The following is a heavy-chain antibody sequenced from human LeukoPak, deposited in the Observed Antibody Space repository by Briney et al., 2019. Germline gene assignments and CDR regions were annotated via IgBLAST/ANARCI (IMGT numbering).Heavy chain of an antibody. CDR2: INPGDSDT. CDR1: GSSFTSSW. J-gene: IGHJ5*02. CDR3: WRNPGAGWFDG. Sequence: GGALEISCQASGSSFTSSWIGWARPIPGKGLGWRAIINPGDSDTRHSTSFQGQVTISAAKSITTVYLPWGHLKGSGPASDYCWRNPGAGWFDGWSQGTLVTVSS. D-gene: IGHD3-10*01. V-gene: IGHV5-51*01.